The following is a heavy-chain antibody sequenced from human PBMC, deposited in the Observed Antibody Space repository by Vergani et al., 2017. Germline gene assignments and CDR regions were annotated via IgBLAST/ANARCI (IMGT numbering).Heavy chain of an antibody. CDR1: VFTFSACP. J-gene: IGHJ4*02. V-gene: IGHV3-23*01. CDR2: ISARYPST. Sequence: EVQLLQSGGGVIQPGGSVRLSCAASVFTFSACPMTWVRQAPGKGLEWVSAISARYPSTYYAGSVKGRFTISRDNSKNMLYLQMNSLRAEDTAVYYCARLSYGISSDLQEGYDCWGQGSLVSVSS. CDR3: ARLSYGISSDLQEGYDC. D-gene: IGHD3-10*01.